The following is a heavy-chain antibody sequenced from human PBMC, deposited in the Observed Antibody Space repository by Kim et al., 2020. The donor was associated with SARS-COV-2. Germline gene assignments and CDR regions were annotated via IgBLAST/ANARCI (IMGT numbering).Heavy chain of an antibody. CDR2: IYYSGST. V-gene: IGHV4-61*01. J-gene: IGHJ4*02. CDR3: ARGVGGIAAAGTVFDY. D-gene: IGHD6-13*01. CDR1: GGSVSSGSYY. Sequence: SETLSLTCTVSGGSVSSGSYYWSWIRQPPGKGLEWIGYIYYSGSTNYNPSLKSRVTISVDTSKNQFSLKLSSVTAADTAVYYCARGVGGIAAAGTVFDYWGQGTLVTVSS.